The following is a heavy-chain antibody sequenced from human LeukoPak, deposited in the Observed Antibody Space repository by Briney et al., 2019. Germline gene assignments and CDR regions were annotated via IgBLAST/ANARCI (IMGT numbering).Heavy chain of an antibody. Sequence: AGGSLRLSCAASGFTFSDYNMRWIRQAPGKGLEWVSSISRSGSTKYYADSVKGRFTISRDNAKNSLFLQMNSLRAEDTAVYYCAKEFNAYTSGWYYDFWGQGTLVTVSS. J-gene: IGHJ4*02. CDR2: ISRSGSTK. CDR1: GFTFSDYN. V-gene: IGHV3-11*01. CDR3: AKEFNAYTSGWYYDF. D-gene: IGHD6-19*01.